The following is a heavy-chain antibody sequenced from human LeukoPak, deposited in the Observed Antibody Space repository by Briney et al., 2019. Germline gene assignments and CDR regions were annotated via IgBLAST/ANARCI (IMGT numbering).Heavy chain of an antibody. CDR2: IKQDGSEK. D-gene: IGHD2-15*01. CDR1: GSTFSSYW. J-gene: IGHJ4*02. CDR3: AREKDLDINEVVAATYYFDY. Sequence: GGSLRLSCAASGSTFSSYWMSWVRQAPGKGLEWVANIKQDGSEKYYVDSVKGRFTISRDNAKNSLYLQMNSLRAEDTAVYYCAREKDLDINEVVAATYYFDYWGQGTLVTVSS. V-gene: IGHV3-7*03.